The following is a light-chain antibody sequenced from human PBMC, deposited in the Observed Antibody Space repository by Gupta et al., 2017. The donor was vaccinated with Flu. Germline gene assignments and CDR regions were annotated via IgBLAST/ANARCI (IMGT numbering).Light chain of an antibody. CDR2: DNY. V-gene: IGLV1-51*01. Sequence: QSVLTQPPSMSAAPGQWVTISCSGSSSNIGNNYLSWYQQLPGTAPKLLIYDNYKRPSGIPDRFSGSKSGTSATLAITGLQTGDEADYYCGTWDSSLSAVVFGGGTKLPVL. CDR1: SSNIGNNY. J-gene: IGLJ2*01. CDR3: GTWDSSLSAVV.